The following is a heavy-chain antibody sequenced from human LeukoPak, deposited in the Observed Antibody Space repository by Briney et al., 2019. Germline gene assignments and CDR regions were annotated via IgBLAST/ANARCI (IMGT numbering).Heavy chain of an antibody. CDR2: MYYSGGT. J-gene: IGHJ4*02. CDR3: VGLVRGTTNYYFDY. Sequence: PSETLSLTCTVSAGSISSSSYYWGWIRQPPGKGLEWIGSMYYSGGTYYNPSLKSRVTISVDTSKNQFSLKVSSVTAADTAVYYCVGLVRGTTNYYFDYWAQGTLVTVSS. D-gene: IGHD3-10*01. V-gene: IGHV4-39*01. CDR1: AGSISSSSYY.